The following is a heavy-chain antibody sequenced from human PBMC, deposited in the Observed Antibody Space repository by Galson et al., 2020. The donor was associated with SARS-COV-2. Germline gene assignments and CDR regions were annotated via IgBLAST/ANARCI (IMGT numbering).Heavy chain of an antibody. CDR2: VYPSGTT. V-gene: IGHV4-38-2*02. CDR1: GYSVSTTNY. D-gene: IGHD3-22*01. CDR3: ARQGVNMIVLVTVPGWYFDL. Sequence: SETLSLTCTVSGYSVSTTNYWGWVRQPPGRGLEWIGSVYPSGTTYYNPSLKSRATIPVDTPKNQFSLRLDSVTAADTALYYCARQGVNMIVLVTVPGWYFDLWGRGTLVTVSS. J-gene: IGHJ2*01.